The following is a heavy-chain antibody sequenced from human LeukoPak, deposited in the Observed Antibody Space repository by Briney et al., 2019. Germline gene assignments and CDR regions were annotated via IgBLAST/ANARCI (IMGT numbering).Heavy chain of an antibody. D-gene: IGHD3-10*01. J-gene: IGHJ4*02. V-gene: IGHV4-34*01. CDR2: INHSGST. CDR3: ARDRALFDY. CDR1: GGSFSGYY. Sequence: SETLSLTCAVYGGSFSGYYWSWIRQPPGKGLEWTGEINHSGSTNYNPSLKSRVTMSVDTSKNQFSLKLSSVTAADTAVYYCARDRALFDYWGQGTLVTVSS.